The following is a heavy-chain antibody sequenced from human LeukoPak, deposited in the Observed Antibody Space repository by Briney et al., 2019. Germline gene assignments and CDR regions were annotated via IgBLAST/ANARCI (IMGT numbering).Heavy chain of an antibody. D-gene: IGHD6-19*01. Sequence: GGSLRLSCAASGFTFSSYGMHWVRQAPGKGREWVAFIRYDGSNKYYADSVKGRFTISRDNSKNTLYLQMNSLRAEDTAVYYCARLPYNPKPVAGYFDYWGQGTLVTVSS. CDR2: IRYDGSNK. J-gene: IGHJ4*02. CDR1: GFTFSSYG. V-gene: IGHV3-30*02. CDR3: ARLPYNPKPVAGYFDY.